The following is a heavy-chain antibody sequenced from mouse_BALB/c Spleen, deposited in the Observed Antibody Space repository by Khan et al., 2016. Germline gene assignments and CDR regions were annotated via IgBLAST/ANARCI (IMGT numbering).Heavy chain of an antibody. CDR3: GSYYDYDGGFAY. CDR2: IWGDGST. J-gene: IGHJ3*01. CDR1: GFSITGFA. Sequence: QVQLKQSGPGLVAPSQSLSITCTVSGFSITGFAVNWVRQPPGKGLEWLGVIWGDGSTDYDSALKSRLSISKDDSKSQVFLKMNSLQTDDTARYXCGSYYDYDGGFAYWGQGTLVTVSA. D-gene: IGHD2-4*01. V-gene: IGHV2-6-7*01.